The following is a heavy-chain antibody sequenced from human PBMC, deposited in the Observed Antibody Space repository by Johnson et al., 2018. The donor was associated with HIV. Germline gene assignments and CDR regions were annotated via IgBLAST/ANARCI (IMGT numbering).Heavy chain of an antibody. D-gene: IGHD3-10*01. CDR3: AKDRGLSAYDI. CDR2: ISGSGGST. J-gene: IGHJ3*02. Sequence: MLLVESGGGLVQPGGSLRLSCAASGFTVSSNYMSWVRQAPGKGLEWVSAISGSGGSTYYADSVKGRFTISRDNSKNTLYLQMNSLRAEDTAVYYCAKDRGLSAYDIWGQGTMVTVSS. CDR1: GFTVSSNY. V-gene: IGHV3-23*04.